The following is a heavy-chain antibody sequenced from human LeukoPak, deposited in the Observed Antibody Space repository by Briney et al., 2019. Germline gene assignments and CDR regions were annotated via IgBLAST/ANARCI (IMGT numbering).Heavy chain of an antibody. CDR1: GFTFSNYA. CDR2: ISFDGSDQ. V-gene: IGHV3-30*03. CDR3: ARGLPPNYYYYMDV. J-gene: IGHJ6*03. Sequence: GGSLRLSCAASGFTFSNYAMHWVRQAPGKGLEWVAVISFDGSDQYYADSVRGRFTISRDNSKNTLYLQMNSLRAEDTAVYYCARGLPPNYYYYMDVWGKGTTVTVSS.